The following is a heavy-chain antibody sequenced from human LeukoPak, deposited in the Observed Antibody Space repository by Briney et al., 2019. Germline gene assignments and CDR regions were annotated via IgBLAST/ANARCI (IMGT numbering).Heavy chain of an antibody. V-gene: IGHV4-59*01. D-gene: IGHD3-10*01. CDR2: IYYSGST. J-gene: IGHJ5*02. Sequence: PSETLSLTCTVSGGSISSYYWSWIRQPPGKGLEWIGYIYYSGSTNYNPSLKSRVTISVDTSKNQFSLKLSSVTAADTAVYYCARDGLWFGEFPNWFDPWGQGTLVTVSS. CDR1: GGSISSYY. CDR3: ARDGLWFGEFPNWFDP.